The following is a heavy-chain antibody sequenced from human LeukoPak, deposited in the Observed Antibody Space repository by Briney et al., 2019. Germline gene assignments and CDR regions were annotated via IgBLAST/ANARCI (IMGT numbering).Heavy chain of an antibody. CDR2: IYYSGST. V-gene: IGHV4-59*01. Sequence: SETLSLTCTVSGGSISSYYWSWIRQPPGKGLEWIGYIYYSGSTNYNPSLKSRVTISVDTSKNQFSLKLNSVTAADTAVYYCARGYYDSSGYWLSYFDYWGQGTPVTVSS. CDR3: ARGYYDSSGYWLSYFDY. D-gene: IGHD3-22*01. CDR1: GGSISSYY. J-gene: IGHJ4*02.